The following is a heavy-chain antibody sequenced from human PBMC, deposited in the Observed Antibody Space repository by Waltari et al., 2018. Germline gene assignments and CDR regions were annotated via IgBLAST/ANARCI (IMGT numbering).Heavy chain of an antibody. CDR1: NGSINNFY. CDR3: ARGGLRYYDSGSQPYNWFGP. Sequence: QVQLQESGPGLVKPSETLSLTCTVSNGSINNFYWSWIRQPPGKGLEWIGYAYFSGTTTYNPSLKSRVTISVDTSKNQFSLKLTSVTAADTATYYCARGGLRYYDSGSQPYNWFGPWGQGIMVSVS. J-gene: IGHJ5*02. D-gene: IGHD3-10*01. V-gene: IGHV4-59*01. CDR2: AYFSGTT.